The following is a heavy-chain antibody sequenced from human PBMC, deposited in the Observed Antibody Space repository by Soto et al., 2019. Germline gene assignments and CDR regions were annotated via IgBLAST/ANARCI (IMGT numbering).Heavy chain of an antibody. Sequence: QVQLVESGGGVVQPGRSLRLSCAASGFTFSSYGMHWVRQAPDKGLEWVAVISYVGSNNYYVDSVKGRFTISRDNSKNTLYLQMSSQRPEDTAVYYCAAGYYFGDYWGQGTLVTVSS. CDR1: GFTFSSYG. D-gene: IGHD1-26*01. CDR3: AAGYYFGDY. J-gene: IGHJ4*02. V-gene: IGHV3-30*03. CDR2: ISYVGSNN.